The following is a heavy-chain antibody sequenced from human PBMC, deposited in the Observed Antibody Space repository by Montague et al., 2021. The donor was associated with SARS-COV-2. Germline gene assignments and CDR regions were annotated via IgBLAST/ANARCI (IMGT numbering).Heavy chain of an antibody. CDR2: IGTAGDT. CDR3: AGGDSSGYYYLFDY. CDR1: GFTFSSYD. Sequence: SLRLSCAASGFTFSSYDMHWVRQATGKGLEWVSAIGTAGDTYYPGSVKGRFTISRENAKNSLYLQMNSLRAGDTAVYYCAGGDSSGYYYLFDYWGQGTLVTVSS. V-gene: IGHV3-13*04. D-gene: IGHD3-22*01. J-gene: IGHJ4*02.